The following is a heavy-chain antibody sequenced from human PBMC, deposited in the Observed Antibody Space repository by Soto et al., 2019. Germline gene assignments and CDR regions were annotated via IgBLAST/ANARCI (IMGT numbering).Heavy chain of an antibody. CDR1: GGSFSGYY. J-gene: IGHJ6*02. CDR3: ARGKSDYDILTGPQGPYYYYGMDV. Sequence: PXGTLSLTCAVYGGSFSGYYWGWIRQPPGKGLEWIGEINHSGSTNYNPSLKSRVTISVGTSKNQFSLKLSSVTAADTAVYYCARGKSDYDILTGPQGPYYYYGMDVWGQGTTVTVSS. CDR2: INHSGST. D-gene: IGHD3-9*01. V-gene: IGHV4-34*01.